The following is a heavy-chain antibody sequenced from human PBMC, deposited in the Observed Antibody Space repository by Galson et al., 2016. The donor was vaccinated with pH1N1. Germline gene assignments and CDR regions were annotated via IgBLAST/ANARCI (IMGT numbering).Heavy chain of an antibody. J-gene: IGHJ4*02. Sequence: GAEVKKPGASVKVSCKASGYSFANFGINWVRQAPGQGLDWMGWISPYNGNTDYAQRFQGRLTMTTDRSTSTAYMHLKGLTSDDTAVYYCATGHYYETSGYAADYWGQGTLVTVSS. V-gene: IGHV1-18*01. D-gene: IGHD3-22*01. CDR1: GYSFANFG. CDR3: ATGHYYETSGYAADY. CDR2: ISPYNGNT.